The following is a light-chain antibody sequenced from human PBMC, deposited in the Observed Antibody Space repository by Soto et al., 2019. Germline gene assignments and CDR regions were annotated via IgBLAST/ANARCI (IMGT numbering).Light chain of an antibody. V-gene: IGLV2-23*02. J-gene: IGLJ1*01. CDR2: EVS. CDR1: SSDVGSYNL. Sequence: QSALTQPASVSGSPGQSITISCTGTSSDVGSYNLVSWYQQHPGKAPKLMIYEVSKRPSGVSNRFSGSKSGNTASLTISGLQAEDDSDYYCCSYAASITFAYVFGTATKVTVL. CDR3: CSYAASITFAYV.